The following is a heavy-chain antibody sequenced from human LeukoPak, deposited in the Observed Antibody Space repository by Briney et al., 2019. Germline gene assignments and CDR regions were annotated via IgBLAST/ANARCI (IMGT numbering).Heavy chain of an antibody. CDR3: ARSVDFDY. CDR2: ISYDGSNK. J-gene: IGHJ4*02. V-gene: IGHV3-30*03. CDR1: GFTFSSYS. Sequence: GGSLRLSCAASGFTFSSYSMNWVRQAPGKGLEWVAVISYDGSNKYYADSVKGRFTISRDNSKNTLYLQMNSLRAEDTAVYYCARSVDFDYWGQGTLVTVSS.